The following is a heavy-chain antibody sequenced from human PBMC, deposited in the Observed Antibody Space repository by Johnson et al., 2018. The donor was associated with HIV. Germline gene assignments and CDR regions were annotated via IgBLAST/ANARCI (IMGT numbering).Heavy chain of an antibody. CDR2: ITVSCGSP. V-gene: IGHV3-23*04. Sequence: VQLVESGGGLVQPGGSLRLSCAASGFTFGSYAMSWVRQAPGKGLEWVSRITVSCGSPHYADSVKGRFTIARAHSQNTLYLQMNSLRAEDTAVYYCARDGAIPPGQYCSGGSCHGGDAFDTWGQGTMVTVSS. CDR3: ARDGAIPPGQYCSGGSCHGGDAFDT. CDR1: GFTFGSYA. J-gene: IGHJ3*02. D-gene: IGHD2-15*01.